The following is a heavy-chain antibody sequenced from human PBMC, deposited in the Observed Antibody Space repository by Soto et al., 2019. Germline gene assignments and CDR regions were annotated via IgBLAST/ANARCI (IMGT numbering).Heavy chain of an antibody. CDR1: GFTFSSYG. CDR3: AKRDVPHSTSNAYFYDH. Sequence: PGGSLRLSCAASGFTFSSYGMHWVRQAPGKGLEWAAVIWYDGSNKYSADSVQGRFTVSSDISDNTLFLRMTSLTADDTAVYFCAKRDVPHSTSNAYFYDHWGRGVLVTVSS. J-gene: IGHJ4*02. CDR2: IWYDGSNK. D-gene: IGHD2-21*02. V-gene: IGHV3-33*06.